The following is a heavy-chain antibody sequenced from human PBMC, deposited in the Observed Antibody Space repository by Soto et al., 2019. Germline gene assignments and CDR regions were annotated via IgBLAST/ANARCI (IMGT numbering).Heavy chain of an antibody. CDR3: ATRITVFGLLIPPFDP. D-gene: IGHD3-3*01. J-gene: IGHJ5*02. Sequence: PETLSLTCAVYGGSANGHYWNWIRQPPGKGLEWIGEINHTGGTHYNLSLKSRVPMSVDTSKNQFSLRLSSVTAADTAIYYCATRITVFGLLIPPFDPWGQGTQVTVSS. V-gene: IGHV4-34*01. CDR2: INHTGGT. CDR1: GGSANGHY.